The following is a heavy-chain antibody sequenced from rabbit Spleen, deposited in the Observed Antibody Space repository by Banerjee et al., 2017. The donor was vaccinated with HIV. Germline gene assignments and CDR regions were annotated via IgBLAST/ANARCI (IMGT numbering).Heavy chain of an antibody. CDR1: KIDFSSYYY. J-gene: IGHJ6*01. CDR2: IDAGDSGFT. V-gene: IGHV1S45*01. CDR3: ARDTGSSFSSYGMDL. D-gene: IGHD8-1*01. Sequence: QEQLVESGGGLVQPTGSLTLTCTASKIDFSSYYYMCWVRQAPGKGLEWIACIDAGDSGFTYYASWAKGRFTISKTSSTTVTLQMTSLTAADTATYFCARDTGSSFSSYGMDLWGPGTLVTVS.